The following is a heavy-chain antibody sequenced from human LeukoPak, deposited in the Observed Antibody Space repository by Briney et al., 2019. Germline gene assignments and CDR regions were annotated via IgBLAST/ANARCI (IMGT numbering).Heavy chain of an antibody. CDR2: IYYSGST. Sequence: LETLSLTCTVSGGSISSYYWSWIRQPPGKGLEWIGYIYYSGSTNYNPSLKSRVTISVDTSKNQFSLKLSSVTAADTAVYYCARREYYGSGFDPWGQGTLVTVSS. CDR1: GGSISSYY. D-gene: IGHD3-10*01. J-gene: IGHJ5*02. V-gene: IGHV4-59*08. CDR3: ARREYYGSGFDP.